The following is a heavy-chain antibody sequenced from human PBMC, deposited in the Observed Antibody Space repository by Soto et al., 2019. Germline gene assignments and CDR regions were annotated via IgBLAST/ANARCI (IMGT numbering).Heavy chain of an antibody. CDR2: IYYSGST. CDR3: ARVPGDSSGYNAILFDY. V-gene: IGHV4-31*03. Sequence: ASETLSLTCTVSGGSISSGGYYWSWIRQHPGKGLEWIGYIYYSGSTYYNPSLKSRVTISVDTSKNQFSLKLSSVTAADTAVYYCARVPGDSSGYNAILFDYWGQGTLVTVSS. CDR1: GGSISSGGYY. J-gene: IGHJ4*02. D-gene: IGHD3-22*01.